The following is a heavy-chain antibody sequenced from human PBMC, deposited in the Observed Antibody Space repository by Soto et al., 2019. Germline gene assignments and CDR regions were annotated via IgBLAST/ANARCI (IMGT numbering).Heavy chain of an antibody. CDR3: TRGDDQSYLEY. D-gene: IGHD1-1*01. V-gene: IGHV1-18*04. Sequence: ASVRLSCTASGYTFTSYGISWGRQAPGQGLEWMGWISAYYGHTNYAQKLRGRVTMNTDTSPSTASVELRSMGVYFTALEFWTRGDDQSYLEYWGQGTLVTVSS. CDR2: ISAYYGHT. CDR1: GYTFTSYG. J-gene: IGHJ4*02.